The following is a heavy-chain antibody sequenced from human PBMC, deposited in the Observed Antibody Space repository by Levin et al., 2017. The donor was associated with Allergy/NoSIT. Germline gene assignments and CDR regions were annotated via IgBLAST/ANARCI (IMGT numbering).Heavy chain of an antibody. V-gene: IGHV1-18*01. CDR3: TRNVGGARPEYTWFDP. CDR1: GYSFTSYG. Sequence: PGGSLRLSCKASGYSFTSYGISWVRQVPGQGLEWLGRITINNGNTEYVEKFQGRVTMTTDTATSTVYMELRNLTSDDTAVYYCTRNVGGARPEYTWFDPWGQGTLVTVSS. CDR2: ITINNGNT. J-gene: IGHJ5*02. D-gene: IGHD2/OR15-2a*01.